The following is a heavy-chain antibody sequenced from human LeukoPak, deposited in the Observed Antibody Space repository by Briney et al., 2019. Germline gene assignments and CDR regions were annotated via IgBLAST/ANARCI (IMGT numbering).Heavy chain of an antibody. CDR2: ISYDGSNK. D-gene: IGHD6-13*01. CDR1: GFTFSSYG. CDR3: AIAAALDY. Sequence: PGRSLRLSCAASGFTFSSYGMHWVRQAPGKGLEWVAVISYDGSNKYYADSVKGRFTISRDNSKNTLYLQMNSLRAEDTAVYYCAIAAALDYWGQGTLVTVSS. V-gene: IGHV3-30*03. J-gene: IGHJ4*02.